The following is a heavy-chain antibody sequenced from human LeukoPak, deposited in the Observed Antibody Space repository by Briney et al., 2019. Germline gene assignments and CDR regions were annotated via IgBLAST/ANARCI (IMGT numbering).Heavy chain of an antibody. CDR1: GFTFSSYW. Sequence: PSGGSLRLSCAASGFTFSSYWMHWVRQAPGKGLVWVSRINSDGSSTSYADSVKGRFTISRDNAKNSLYLQMNSLRVEDTAVYYCARLGLEVGGPNWFDPWGQGTLVTVSS. CDR2: INSDGSST. CDR3: ARLGLEVGGPNWFDP. D-gene: IGHD1-1*01. V-gene: IGHV3-74*01. J-gene: IGHJ5*02.